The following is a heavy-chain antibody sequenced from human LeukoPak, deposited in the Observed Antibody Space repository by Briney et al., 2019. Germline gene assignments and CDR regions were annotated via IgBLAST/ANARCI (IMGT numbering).Heavy chain of an antibody. CDR1: GFTFSSYA. D-gene: IGHD1-26*01. CDR2: ISYDGSNK. V-gene: IGHV3-30-3*01. J-gene: IGHJ4*02. CDR3: ARAGGSYWGDFDY. Sequence: PGRSLTLSCAASGFTFSSYAMHRVRQAPGKGLEWVAVISYDGSNKCYADSVKGRFTISRDNSKNTLYLQMNSLRAEDTAVYYCARAGGSYWGDFDYWGQGTLVTVSS.